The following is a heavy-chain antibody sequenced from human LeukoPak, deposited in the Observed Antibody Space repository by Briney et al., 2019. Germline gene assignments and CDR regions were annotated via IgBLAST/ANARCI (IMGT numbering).Heavy chain of an antibody. D-gene: IGHD6-13*01. CDR2: ISSSSSYI. CDR3: ATRVGAG. V-gene: IGHV3-21*04. Sequence: PGGSLRLSCAASGFTFSSYSMNWVRQAPGKGLEWVSSISSSSSYIYYADSVKGRFTISRDNSKNTLYLHMNSLRAEDTALYYCATRVGAGWGQGTLVTVSS. CDR1: GFTFSSYS. J-gene: IGHJ4*02.